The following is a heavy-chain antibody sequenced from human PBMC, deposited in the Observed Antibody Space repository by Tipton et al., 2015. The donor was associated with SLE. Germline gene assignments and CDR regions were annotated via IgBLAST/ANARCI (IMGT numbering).Heavy chain of an antibody. CDR3: VRAGPQITFFGVVPTLFDV. Sequence: TLSLTCTVSGASISTYYWSWVRQPPGKGLEWIGYVYENDFTNYNPSLKSRVTISLDPSKSQFSLRLSSVTAADTAMYYCVRAGPQITFFGVVPTLFDVWGRGTLVTVSS. J-gene: IGHJ3*01. V-gene: IGHV4-59*01. D-gene: IGHD3-3*01. CDR2: VYENDFT. CDR1: GASISTYY.